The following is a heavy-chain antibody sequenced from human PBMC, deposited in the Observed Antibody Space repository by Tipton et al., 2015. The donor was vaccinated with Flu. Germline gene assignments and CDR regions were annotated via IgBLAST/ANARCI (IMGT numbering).Heavy chain of an antibody. Sequence: SLRLSCAASGFTFSNYWMSWVRQAPGKGLEWVANIKQDGSEIHYVDSVRGRFTISRDNSKNSLYLQMNSLRTEDTAVYYCARAIGASGSYWGQGTLVTVSS. J-gene: IGHJ4*02. V-gene: IGHV3-7*01. CDR2: IKQDGSEI. D-gene: IGHD3-10*01. CDR3: ARAIGASGSY. CDR1: GFTFSNYW.